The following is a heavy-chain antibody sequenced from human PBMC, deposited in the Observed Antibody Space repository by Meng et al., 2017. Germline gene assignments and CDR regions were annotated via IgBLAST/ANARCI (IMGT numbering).Heavy chain of an antibody. CDR3: ARAGRAARPIYYYYYGMDV. D-gene: IGHD6-6*01. CDR2: ISGSGGST. J-gene: IGHJ6*02. Sequence: GESLKIYCAASGFTFSSYAMSWVRQAPGKGLEWVSAISGSGGSTHYADSVKGRFTISRDNAKNSLYLQMNSLRAEDTAVYYCARAGRAARPIYYYYYGMDVWGQGTTVTVSS. V-gene: IGHV3-23*01. CDR1: GFTFSSYA.